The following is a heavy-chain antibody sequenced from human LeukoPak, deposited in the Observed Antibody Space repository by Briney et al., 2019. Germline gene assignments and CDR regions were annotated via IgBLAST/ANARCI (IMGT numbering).Heavy chain of an antibody. J-gene: IGHJ3*02. Sequence: GGSLRLSCAASGFTFSSYAMNWVRQAPGKGLEWVSAISGSGGSTYYADSVKGRFTISRDDSKNTLYLQMNSLRAEDTAVYYCAKGTSSWSDAFDIWGQGTMVTVSS. CDR2: ISGSGGST. D-gene: IGHD6-13*01. CDR3: AKGTSSWSDAFDI. V-gene: IGHV3-23*01. CDR1: GFTFSSYA.